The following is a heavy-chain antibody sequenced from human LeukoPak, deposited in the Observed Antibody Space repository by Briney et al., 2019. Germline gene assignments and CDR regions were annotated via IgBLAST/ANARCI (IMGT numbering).Heavy chain of an antibody. CDR1: GFTFSDYY. Sequence: GRSLRLSCAASGFTFSDYYMSWLRQAPGKGLEWVTVIWSDGSIKYYADSVKGRFTISRDNSKNTLYLQMNSLRAEDTAVYYRAKDYDILTGYDYWGQGTLVTVSS. D-gene: IGHD3-9*01. V-gene: IGHV3-33*06. CDR2: IWSDGSIK. CDR3: AKDYDILTGYDY. J-gene: IGHJ4*02.